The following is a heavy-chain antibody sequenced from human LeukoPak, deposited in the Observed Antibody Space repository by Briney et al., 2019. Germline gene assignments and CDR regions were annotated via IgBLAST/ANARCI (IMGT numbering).Heavy chain of an antibody. D-gene: IGHD2-2*01. CDR1: GYTFTSYD. CDR2: MNPNSGNT. V-gene: IGHV1-8*02. J-gene: IGHJ3*02. CDR3: ARENVVVPAASDAFDI. Sequence: ASVKVSCKASGYTFTSYDINWVRQATGQGLEWMGWMNPNSGNTGYAQKLQGRVTMTTDTSTSTAYMELRSLRSDDTAVYYCARENVVVPAASDAFDIWGQGTMVTVSS.